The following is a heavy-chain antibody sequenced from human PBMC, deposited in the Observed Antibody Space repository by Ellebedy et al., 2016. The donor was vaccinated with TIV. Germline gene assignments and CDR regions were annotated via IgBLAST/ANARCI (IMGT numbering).Heavy chain of an antibody. V-gene: IGHV3-23*01. J-gene: IGHJ4*01. D-gene: IGHD1-1*01. CDR2: ISAGGTGT. CDR1: GVTFSSYA. Sequence: GESLKISCAASGVTFSSYAMSWVRQAPGKGLEWISAISAGGTGTYYADSVTGRFTISRDNSKNTLYVQMNSLKAEDTAMYYCSTLSDTGYWGHGTLVTVSS. CDR3: STLSDTGY.